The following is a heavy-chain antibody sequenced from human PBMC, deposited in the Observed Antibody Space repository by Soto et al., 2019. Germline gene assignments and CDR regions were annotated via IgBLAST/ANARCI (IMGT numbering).Heavy chain of an antibody. CDR3: ARTPIKYYYDSSGVSNWFDP. D-gene: IGHD3-22*01. CDR2: INHSGST. CDR1: GGSFSGYY. V-gene: IGHV4-34*01. Sequence: PSETLSLTCAVYGGSFSGYYWSWIRQPPGKGLEWIGEINHSGSTNYNPSLKSRVTISVDTSKNQFSLKLSSVTAADTAVYYCARTPIKYYYDSSGVSNWFDPWGQGTLVTVSS. J-gene: IGHJ5*02.